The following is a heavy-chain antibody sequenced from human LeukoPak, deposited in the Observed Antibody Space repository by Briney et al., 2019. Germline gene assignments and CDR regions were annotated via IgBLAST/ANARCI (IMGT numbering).Heavy chain of an antibody. CDR1: GGSISSYY. CDR3: ARDHAVRGGTWIDY. D-gene: IGHD3-10*01. J-gene: IGHJ4*02. CDR2: IYTSGST. V-gene: IGHV4-4*07. Sequence: SETLSLTCIVSGGSISSYYWSWIRQPAGKGLEWIGRIYTSGSTNYNPSLKSRVTMSVDTSKNQFSLKLSSVTAADTAVYYCARDHAVRGGTWIDYWGQGTLVTVSS.